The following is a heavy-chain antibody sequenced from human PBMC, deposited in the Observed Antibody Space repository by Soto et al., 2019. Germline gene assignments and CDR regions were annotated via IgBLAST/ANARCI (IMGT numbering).Heavy chain of an antibody. V-gene: IGHV1-2*04. CDR2: INPNSGGT. D-gene: IGHD2-15*01. CDR3: ARDLVVAATPPYYYYYGMDV. J-gene: IGHJ6*02. CDR1: GYTFTRYG. Sequence: ASVKVSCKASGYTFTRYGISWVRQAPGQGLEWMGWINPNSGGTNYAQKFQGWVTMTRDTSISTAYMELSRLRSDDTAVYYCARDLVVAATPPYYYYYGMDVWGQGTTVTVSS.